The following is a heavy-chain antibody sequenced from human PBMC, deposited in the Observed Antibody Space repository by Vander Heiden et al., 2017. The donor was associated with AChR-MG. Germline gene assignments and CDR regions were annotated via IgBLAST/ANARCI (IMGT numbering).Heavy chain of an antibody. V-gene: IGHV3-11*01. D-gene: IGHD3-10*01. CDR3: ARVDGSGSGL. Sequence: QEQLVESGGDLVKPGGSMRLSCAASRFTFSDFYMTWIRQAPGKGLEWVAYINTSGRTKFYADSVKGRISIPRDNGNNSLYLEMNNLRSEDTAVYYCARVDGSGSGLWGRGTLVSVSS. CDR1: RFTFSDFY. J-gene: IGHJ2*01. CDR2: INTSGRTK.